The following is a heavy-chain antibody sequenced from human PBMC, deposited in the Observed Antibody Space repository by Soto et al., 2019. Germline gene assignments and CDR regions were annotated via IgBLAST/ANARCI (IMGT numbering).Heavy chain of an antibody. CDR2: ISAYNGNT. CDR1: GYTFTIYA. V-gene: IGHV1-18*01. J-gene: IGHJ5*02. CDR3: ARVGGGGANWFDP. D-gene: IGHD2-15*01. Sequence: ASVKVSCKASGYTFTIYAMNWVRQAPGQGLEWTGWISAYNGNTNYAQKLQGRVTMTTDTSTSTAYMELRSLRSDDTAVYYCARVGGGGANWFDPWGQGTLVTVSS.